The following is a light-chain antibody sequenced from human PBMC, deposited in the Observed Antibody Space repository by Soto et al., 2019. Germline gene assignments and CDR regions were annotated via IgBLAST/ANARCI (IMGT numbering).Light chain of an antibody. V-gene: IGKV3-20*01. CDR2: GAS. J-gene: IGKJ4*01. Sequence: EIVLTQSPGTLSLSAGAGVSLSCRASQTVTNNYLAWYQQKPDQAPRLLIFGASNRATGVPDRFSGSGSGTDFTLSISRLEPEDFAVYYWQHYGTSPLTFGGGARLEVK. CDR1: QTVTNNY. CDR3: QHYGTSPLT.